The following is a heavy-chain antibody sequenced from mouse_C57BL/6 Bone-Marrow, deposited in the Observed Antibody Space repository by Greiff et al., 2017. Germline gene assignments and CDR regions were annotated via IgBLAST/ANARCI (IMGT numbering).Heavy chain of an antibody. V-gene: IGHV2-5*01. CDR1: GFSFTSYG. CDR2: IWRGGST. J-gene: IGHJ3*01. D-gene: IGHD1-1*01. CDR3: ANYYGSSYVDWFAY. Sequence: VKLMESGPGLVQPSQSLSITCTVSGFSFTSYGVHWVRQSPGKGLEWLGVIWRGGSTDYNAAFMSRLSITKDNSKSQVFFKMNSLQADDTAIYYCANYYGSSYVDWFAYWGQGTLVTVSA.